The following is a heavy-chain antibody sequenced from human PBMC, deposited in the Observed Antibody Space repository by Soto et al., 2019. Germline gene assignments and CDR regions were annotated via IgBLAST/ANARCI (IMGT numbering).Heavy chain of an antibody. CDR1: GGSISSGGYY. J-gene: IGHJ6*02. CDR2: IYYSGST. D-gene: IGHD3-16*01. V-gene: IGHV4-31*03. CDR3: ARAGEPGMDV. Sequence: QVQLQESGPGLVKPSQTLSLTCTVSGGSISSGGYYWSWIRQHPGKGLEWIGYIYYSGSTYYNPSVKSRVTIEVDTSKNQFPLKLSSVTAADTAVYDCARAGEPGMDVWGQGTTVTVSS.